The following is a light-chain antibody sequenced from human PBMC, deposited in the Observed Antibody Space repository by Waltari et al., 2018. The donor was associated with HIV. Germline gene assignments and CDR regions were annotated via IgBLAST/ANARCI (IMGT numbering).Light chain of an antibody. CDR1: SSDVGGYNY. CDR3: SSYTNSTTWV. V-gene: IGLV2-14*03. CDR2: DFT. Sequence: QSALTQPASVSGSPGQSITISCTGTSSDVGGYNYVSWYQQHQGKAPKLLISDFTNRPSGVSLRFSGSKSCNTASLTISGLQAEDEADYYCSSYTNSTTWVFGGGTKLTVL. J-gene: IGLJ3*02.